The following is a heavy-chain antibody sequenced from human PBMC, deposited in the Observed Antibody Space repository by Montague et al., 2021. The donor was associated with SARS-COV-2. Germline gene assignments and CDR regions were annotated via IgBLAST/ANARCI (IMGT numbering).Heavy chain of an antibody. CDR1: GGSFSGYY. V-gene: IGHV4-34*01. J-gene: IGHJ6*02. Sequence: SETLSLTCAVYGGSFSGYYWSWIRQPPGKGLEWIGEINHSGSTNYNPSLKSRVTISVDTSKNQFSLKLSSVTAADTAVYYCARVRAVPAAMRIYSLGSSYDGMDVWGQGTTVTVSS. CDR2: INHSGST. CDR3: ARVRAVPAAMRIYSLGSSYDGMDV. D-gene: IGHD2-2*01.